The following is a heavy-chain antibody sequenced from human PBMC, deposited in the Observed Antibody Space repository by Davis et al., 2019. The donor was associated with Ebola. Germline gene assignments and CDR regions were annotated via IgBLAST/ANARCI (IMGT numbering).Heavy chain of an antibody. CDR3: AKEGASCGGDCYSLSDY. CDR1: GFTFSSYW. CDR2: ISSSSSTI. Sequence: GGSLRLSCAASGFTFSSYWMSWVRQAPGKGLEWVSYISSSSSTIYYADSVKGRFTISRDNSKDTLYLQMNRLRAEDTAVYYCAKEGASCGGDCYSLSDYWGQGTLVTVSS. D-gene: IGHD2-21*02. J-gene: IGHJ4*02. V-gene: IGHV3-48*01.